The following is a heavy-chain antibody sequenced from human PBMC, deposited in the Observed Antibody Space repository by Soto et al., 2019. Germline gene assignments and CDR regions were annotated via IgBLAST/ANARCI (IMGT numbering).Heavy chain of an antibody. Sequence: GGSLRLSCAASGLTFKSYSMNWVRQAPGKGLEWLSYISRSSSTIYYADSVKGRFTISRDNAKNSLYLQMISLRDEDTAVYYCASGNYDSGKNRFDPWGQGTPVTVYS. V-gene: IGHV3-48*02. D-gene: IGHD3-10*01. CDR2: ISRSSSTI. CDR1: GLTFKSYS. CDR3: ASGNYDSGKNRFDP. J-gene: IGHJ5*02.